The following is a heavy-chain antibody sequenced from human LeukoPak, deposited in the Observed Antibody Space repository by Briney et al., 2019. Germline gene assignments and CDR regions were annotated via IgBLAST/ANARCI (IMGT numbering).Heavy chain of an antibody. CDR2: IYYSGST. CDR1: GGSISSYY. CDR3: VRADFRAGPEVY. D-gene: IGHD3/OR15-3a*01. Sequence: PSETLSLTCTVSGGSISSYYWSWIRQPPGKGLEWIGYIYYSGSTNYNPSLKSRVTISVDTSKNQFSLKLNSVTAADTAVYYCVRADFRAGPEVYWGQGTLVTVSS. V-gene: IGHV4-59*01. J-gene: IGHJ4*02.